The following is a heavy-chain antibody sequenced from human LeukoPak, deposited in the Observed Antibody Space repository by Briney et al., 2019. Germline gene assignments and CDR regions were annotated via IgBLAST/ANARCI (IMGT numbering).Heavy chain of an antibody. CDR2: ISSSSNYI. CDR3: ARDSLGGSGYYNFDY. V-gene: IGHV3-21*01. D-gene: IGHD5-12*01. Sequence: GGSLRLSCAASGFIFSSFSMNWVRQAPGKGLEWVSSISSSSNYIYYADSVKGRFTISRDNAKNLLYLQMNSLRAEDTAVYYCARDSLGGSGYYNFDYWGQGALVTVSS. CDR1: GFIFSSFS. J-gene: IGHJ4*02.